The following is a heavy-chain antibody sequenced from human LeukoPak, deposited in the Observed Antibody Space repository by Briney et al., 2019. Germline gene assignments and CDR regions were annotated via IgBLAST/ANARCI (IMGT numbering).Heavy chain of an antibody. Sequence: SETLSLTCAVSGGSISSSNWWSWVRQPPGKGLEWIGEIYHSGSTNYNPSLKSRVTISVDKSKNQFSLKLSSVTAADTAVYYCASRAGGNQETAFVDYWGQGTLVTVSS. J-gene: IGHJ4*02. CDR1: GGSISSSNW. CDR2: IYHSGST. V-gene: IGHV4-4*02. CDR3: ASRAGGNQETAFVDY. D-gene: IGHD4-23*01.